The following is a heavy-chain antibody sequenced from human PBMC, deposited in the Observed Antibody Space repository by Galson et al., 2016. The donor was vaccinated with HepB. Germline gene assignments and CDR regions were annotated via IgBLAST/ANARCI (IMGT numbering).Heavy chain of an antibody. CDR2: IWYDGSNK. J-gene: IGHJ2*01. Sequence: SLRLSCAASGFTFNHYGMHWVRQAPGKGLEWVAVIWYDGSNKYYADSVKGRFTISRDNSKNTLYLQRNSLRTEDTAEYYCAKDTDTSGLHLYFELWCRGTLLTVSS. CDR1: GFTFNHYG. CDR3: AKDTDTSGLHLYFEL. D-gene: IGHD3-22*01. V-gene: IGHV3-33*06.